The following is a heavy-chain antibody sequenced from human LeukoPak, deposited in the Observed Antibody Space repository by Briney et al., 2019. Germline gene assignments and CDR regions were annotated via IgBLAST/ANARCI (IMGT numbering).Heavy chain of an antibody. CDR1: GFTASGDY. V-gene: IGHV3-33*05. CDR3: ARGGFDI. Sequence: PGGSLRLSCAVSGFTASGDYMSWVRQAPGKGLEWVAVISVDGSNEYYADSVKGRFTISRDNAKSSLYLQMNSLRAEDTAIYYCARGGFDIWGQGTMVTVSS. J-gene: IGHJ3*02. CDR2: ISVDGSNE.